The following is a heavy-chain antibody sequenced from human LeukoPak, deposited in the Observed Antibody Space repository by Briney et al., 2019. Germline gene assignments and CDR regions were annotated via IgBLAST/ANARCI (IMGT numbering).Heavy chain of an antibody. CDR2: ISGDGGST. CDR1: GFTFEDYA. Sequence: GGSLRLSCAASGFTFEDYAMHWVRQAPGKGLEWASLISGDGGSTYYADSVNGRFTISRDNGKNSLYLQMNSLRTEDTAMYYCAKESGKFDYWGQGTLVAVSS. V-gene: IGHV3-43*02. CDR3: AKESGKFDY. J-gene: IGHJ4*02.